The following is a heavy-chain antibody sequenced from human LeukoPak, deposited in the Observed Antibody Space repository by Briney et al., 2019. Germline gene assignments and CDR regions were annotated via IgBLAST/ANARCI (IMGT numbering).Heavy chain of an antibody. D-gene: IGHD6-13*01. J-gene: IGHJ4*02. Sequence: GGSLRPSCAASGFTFSSYGMHWVRQAPGKGLEWVAFIRYDGSNKYYADSVKGRFTISRDNSKNTLYLQMDSLRAEDTAVYHCASPYSSSWYYFDYWGQGTLVTVSS. V-gene: IGHV3-30*02. CDR3: ASPYSSSWYYFDY. CDR2: IRYDGSNK. CDR1: GFTFSSYG.